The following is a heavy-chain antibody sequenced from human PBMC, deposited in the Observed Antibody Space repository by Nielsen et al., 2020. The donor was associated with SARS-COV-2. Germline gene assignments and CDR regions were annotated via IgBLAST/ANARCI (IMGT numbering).Heavy chain of an antibody. CDR2: INPSGGST. D-gene: IGHD6-19*01. CDR3: ASGPNHESSGWYNWFDP. J-gene: IGHJ5*02. Sequence: ASVKVSCKASGYTFTSYYMHWVRQAPGQGLEWMGIINPSGGSTSYAQKFQGRVTMTRDTSTSTVYMELSSLRAEDTAVYYCASGPNHESSGWYNWFDPWGQGTLVTVSS. CDR1: GYTFTSYY. V-gene: IGHV1-46*01.